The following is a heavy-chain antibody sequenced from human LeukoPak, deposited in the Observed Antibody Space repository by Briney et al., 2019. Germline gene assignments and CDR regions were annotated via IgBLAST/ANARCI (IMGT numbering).Heavy chain of an antibody. CDR2: ISGSGGST. CDR1: GFTFSSYA. CDR3: AKIETFNYDTSGRHWLDS. D-gene: IGHD3-16*01. J-gene: IGHJ5*01. V-gene: IGHV3-23*01. Sequence: GGSLRLSCAASGFTFSSYAMSWVRQTPGKGLEWVSAISGSGGSTYHADSVKGRFTISRDNSKNTLYLQMNSLRAEDTAVYYCAKIETFNYDTSGRHWLDSWGQGTLVTVSS.